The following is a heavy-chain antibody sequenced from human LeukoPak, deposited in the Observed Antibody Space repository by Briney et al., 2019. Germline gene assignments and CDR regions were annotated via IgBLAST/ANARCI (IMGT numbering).Heavy chain of an antibody. Sequence: PSETLSLTCTVSGGSISSYYWSWIRQPPGKGLEWIGYIYYSGSTNYNPSLKSRVTISVDTSKNQFSLKLSSVTAADTAVYYCARRDCGGDCYYNWFDPWGQGTLVTVSS. J-gene: IGHJ5*02. V-gene: IGHV4-59*01. CDR2: IYYSGST. CDR1: GGSISSYY. CDR3: ARRDCGGDCYYNWFDP. D-gene: IGHD2-21*02.